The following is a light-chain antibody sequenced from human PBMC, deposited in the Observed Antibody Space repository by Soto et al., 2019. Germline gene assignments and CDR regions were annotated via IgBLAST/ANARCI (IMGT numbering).Light chain of an antibody. J-gene: IGKJ2*01. CDR3: QQSSSHPPYT. Sequence: DIQMTQSPSSLSASVGDRVTITCRASQSIGDYLNWYQQKPGKAPKLLIFAASTLHSGVPSRFSGSGTGTDFTLNISSLQPEDFATYYCQQSSSHPPYTFGPGTELEIK. CDR1: QSIGDY. V-gene: IGKV1-39*01. CDR2: AAS.